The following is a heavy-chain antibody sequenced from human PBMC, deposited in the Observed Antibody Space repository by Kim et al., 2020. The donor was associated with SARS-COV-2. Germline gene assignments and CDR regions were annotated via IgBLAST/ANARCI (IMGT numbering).Heavy chain of an antibody. Sequence: SETLSLTCTVSGGSISSSTYYWGWIRQPPGKGLEWIRSIYYSGSTYYNPSLKSRVTISVDTSKNQFSLKVNSVTAADTAVYYCANRPSGSQFRGAFDIWGQGTMVTVSS. CDR1: GGSISSSTYY. D-gene: IGHD1-26*01. V-gene: IGHV4-39*07. J-gene: IGHJ3*02. CDR2: IYYSGST. CDR3: ANRPSGSQFRGAFDI.